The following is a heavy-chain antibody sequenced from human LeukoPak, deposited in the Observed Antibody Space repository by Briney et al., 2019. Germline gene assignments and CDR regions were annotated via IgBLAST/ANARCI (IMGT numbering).Heavy chain of an antibody. J-gene: IGHJ4*02. V-gene: IGHV3-33*01. D-gene: IGHD1-26*01. Sequence: PGRSLRLSCAASGFTFSGHGMHWVRQAPGKGLEWVAVIWYDGSNKYYADSVKGRFTISRDNPKNRLYLQMNSLRAEDTAVYYCATHSGNYPRGYFDYWGQGTLVTVSS. CDR1: GFTFSGHG. CDR2: IWYDGSNK. CDR3: ATHSGNYPRGYFDY.